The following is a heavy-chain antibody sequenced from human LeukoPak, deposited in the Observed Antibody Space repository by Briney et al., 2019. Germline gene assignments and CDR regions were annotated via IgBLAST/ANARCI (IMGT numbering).Heavy chain of an antibody. Sequence: SVKVSCKASGYTFTSYDINWVRQAPGQGLEWMGRIIPILGIANYAQKFQGRVTITADKSTSTAYMELSSLRSEDTAVYYCARDMAVSSSWLLYYYYGMDVWGQGTLVTVSS. D-gene: IGHD6-13*01. V-gene: IGHV1-69*04. CDR2: IIPILGIA. CDR3: ARDMAVSSSWLLYYYYGMDV. J-gene: IGHJ6*02. CDR1: GYTFTSYD.